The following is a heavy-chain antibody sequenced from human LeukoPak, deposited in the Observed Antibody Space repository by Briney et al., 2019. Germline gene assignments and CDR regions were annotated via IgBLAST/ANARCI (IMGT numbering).Heavy chain of an antibody. CDR1: GGSISSHY. CDR3: ARQPRFGELDY. D-gene: IGHD3-10*01. V-gene: IGHV4-59*08. J-gene: IGHJ4*02. Sequence: NPSETLSPTCTVSGGSISSHYWSWIRQPPGKGLEWIGYIYDSGSTNYNPSLKSRVTISIDTSKNKFSLNLSSVTAADTAVYYCARQPRFGELDYWGQGTLVTVSS. CDR2: IYDSGST.